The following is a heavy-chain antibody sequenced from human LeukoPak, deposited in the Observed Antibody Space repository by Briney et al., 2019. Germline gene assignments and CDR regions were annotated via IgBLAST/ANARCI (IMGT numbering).Heavy chain of an antibody. Sequence: GGSLRLSCGASGFTFSTYAMSWVRQAPGKGLEWVSGITGSGVTTYYADSVKGRFTISRDNSKNTLYLQMNSLRAEDTAVYYCAKDLGGTAIAQFDYWGQGTLVTVSS. D-gene: IGHD1-1*01. J-gene: IGHJ4*02. V-gene: IGHV3-23*01. CDR2: ITGSGVTT. CDR1: GFTFSTYA. CDR3: AKDLGGTAIAQFDY.